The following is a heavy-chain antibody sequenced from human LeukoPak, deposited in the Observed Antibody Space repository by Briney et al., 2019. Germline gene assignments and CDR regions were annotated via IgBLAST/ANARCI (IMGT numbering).Heavy chain of an antibody. CDR1: GFTFSDHY. CDR3: ARDRWTPAVTAWLGLYYYYGMDV. V-gene: IGHV3-11*06. J-gene: IGHJ6*02. Sequence: GGSLRLSCAACGFTFSDHYMNCIRQVTGKGVEWVSYISQTGSFTTYADSVKGRFTISRDNAKNPLYLQMHSLRADDTAVYYCARDRWTPAVTAWLGLYYYYGMDVWGQGTTVTVSS. D-gene: IGHD2-21*02. CDR2: ISQTGSFT.